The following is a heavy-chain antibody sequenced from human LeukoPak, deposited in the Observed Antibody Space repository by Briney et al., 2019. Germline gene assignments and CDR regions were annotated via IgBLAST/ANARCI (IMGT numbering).Heavy chain of an antibody. Sequence: RGSLRLSCAASGFTFSSYAMHWVRQAPGKGLEWVAVISYDGSNKYYADSVKGRFTISRDNSKNTLYLQMNSLRAEDTAVYYCARTYYYDSSGYYWSPAGYYGMDVWGQGITVTVSS. V-gene: IGHV3-30*04. D-gene: IGHD3-22*01. CDR2: ISYDGSNK. CDR1: GFTFSSYA. CDR3: ARTYYYDSSGYYWSPAGYYGMDV. J-gene: IGHJ6*02.